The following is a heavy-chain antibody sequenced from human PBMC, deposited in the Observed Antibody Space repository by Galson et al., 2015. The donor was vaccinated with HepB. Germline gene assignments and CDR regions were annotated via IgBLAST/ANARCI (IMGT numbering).Heavy chain of an antibody. Sequence: SLRLSCAGSGFIFRHHAMTWIRQAPGKRLEWVSGINGRGTTRSYSHAVKGRFSISRDNSKDTAFLQMDNLRAEDTAVYYCVKEGSWFGGDWFDPWGQGALVTVS. CDR3: VKEGSWFGGDWFDP. V-gene: IGHV3-23*01. CDR1: GFIFRHHA. CDR2: INGRGTTR. D-gene: IGHD3-16*01. J-gene: IGHJ5*02.